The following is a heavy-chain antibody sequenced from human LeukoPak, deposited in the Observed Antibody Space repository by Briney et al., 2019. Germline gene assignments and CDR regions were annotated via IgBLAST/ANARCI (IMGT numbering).Heavy chain of an antibody. CDR1: GGSISIYQ. J-gene: IGHJ5*02. D-gene: IGHD6-13*01. CDR3: ARGRIAAATP. CDR2: IYYSGST. Sequence: PSETLSLTCTVSGGSISIYQWSWIRQPPGKGLEWIGSIYYSGSTNYNPSLKSRVTISVDTSKNQFSLKLSSVTAADTAVYYCARGRIAAATPWGQGTLVTVSS. V-gene: IGHV4-59*01.